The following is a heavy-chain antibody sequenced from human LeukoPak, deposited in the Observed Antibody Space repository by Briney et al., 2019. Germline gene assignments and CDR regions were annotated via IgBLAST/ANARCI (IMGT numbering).Heavy chain of an antibody. D-gene: IGHD1-26*01. CDR3: AKDIRRGGELLALDY. Sequence: PGGSLRLSCAASGYTFDDYTMHWVRQAPGKGLEWVSLISWDGGSTYYADSVKGRFTISRDNSKNSLYLQMNSLRTEDTALYYCAKDIRRGGELLALDYWGQGTLVTVSS. V-gene: IGHV3-43*01. CDR2: ISWDGGST. CDR1: GYTFDDYT. J-gene: IGHJ4*02.